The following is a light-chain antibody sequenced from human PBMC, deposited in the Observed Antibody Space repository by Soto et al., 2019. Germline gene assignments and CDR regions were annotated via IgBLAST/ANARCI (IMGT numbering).Light chain of an antibody. CDR2: DAS. CDR1: QSVISY. J-gene: IGKJ5*01. CDR3: QQRSNWPPEIT. V-gene: IGKV3-11*01. Sequence: EIVLTQSPATLSLSPGEKATLSYRASQSVISYLALFQQKPGQAPWLLIYDASNRATGIPAMFSGSGSGSDFTLTISSLEPEDFAVYYCQQRSNWPPEITFGQGTRLEIK.